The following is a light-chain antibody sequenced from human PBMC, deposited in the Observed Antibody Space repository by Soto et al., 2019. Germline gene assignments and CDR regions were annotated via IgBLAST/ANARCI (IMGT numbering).Light chain of an antibody. CDR2: AAS. J-gene: IGKJ3*01. CDR3: QQYDISPFT. Sequence: EIVLTQSPGTLSLSLGERATLSCRASQTITNNYLAWYQQKPGQGPRLLIYAASRRATGIPDRFSGSGSGTDFTLTISRLEPEYFAVFYCQQYDISPFTFGPGTIVDIK. CDR1: QTITNNY. V-gene: IGKV3-20*01.